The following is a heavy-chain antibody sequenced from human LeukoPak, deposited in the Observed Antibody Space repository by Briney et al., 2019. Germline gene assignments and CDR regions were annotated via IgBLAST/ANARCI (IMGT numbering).Heavy chain of an antibody. CDR1: GGTFNRYV. J-gene: IGHJ3*02. D-gene: IGHD2-2*02. CDR3: ARGGIVVVPAAIGLNAFDM. Sequence: SVKVSCKASGGTFNRYVISWVRQAPGQGLEWMGGIIPVFGTPNYAQKFQGRVTITTDESTSTAYMELSSLRSEDTAMYHCARGGIVVVPAAIGLNAFDMWGQGTKVIVSS. V-gene: IGHV1-69*05. CDR2: IIPVFGTP.